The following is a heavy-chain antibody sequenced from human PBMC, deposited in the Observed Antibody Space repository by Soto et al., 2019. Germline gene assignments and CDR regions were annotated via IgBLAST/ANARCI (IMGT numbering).Heavy chain of an antibody. D-gene: IGHD6-6*01. CDR2: IYHSGST. CDR3: AILRLALDY. CDR1: GGSISSGGYS. J-gene: IGHJ4*02. Sequence: QLQLQESGSGLVKPSQTLSLTCAVSGGSISSGGYSWSWIRQPPGKGLEWIGYIYHSGSTYYNPSLKSRVTMTVDMSKNQFSLKLSSVTAADTAVYYCAILRLALDYWGQGTLFTVSS. V-gene: IGHV4-30-2*01.